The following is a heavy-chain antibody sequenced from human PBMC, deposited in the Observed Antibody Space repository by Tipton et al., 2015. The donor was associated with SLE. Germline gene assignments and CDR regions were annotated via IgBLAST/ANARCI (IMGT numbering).Heavy chain of an antibody. CDR3: ARDLGDWGDY. J-gene: IGHJ4*02. CDR2: IYYSGST. CDR1: GGSVSSGSYY. Sequence: TLSLTCTVSGGSVSSGSYYWSWIRQPPGKGLEWIGYIYYSGSTNYNPSLKSRVTISVDTSKNQFSLKLSSVTAADTAVYYCARDLGDWGDYWGQGTLVTVSP. V-gene: IGHV4-61*01. D-gene: IGHD2-21*02.